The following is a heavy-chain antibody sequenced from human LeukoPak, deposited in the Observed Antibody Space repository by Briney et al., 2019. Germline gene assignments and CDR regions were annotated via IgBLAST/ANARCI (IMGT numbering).Heavy chain of an antibody. J-gene: IGHJ4*02. Sequence: QSGGSLRLSCEASGFTFGSHAMYWVRQAQGKGLEWVAGIFGSGGSPHYADSVKGRFTISRDNSRNTVYQQINSLRAEDTAVYYCGKTTVGYSSGQKPAWPVDYWGQGTLVTVSS. CDR3: GKTTVGYSSGQKPAWPVDY. CDR2: IFGSGGSP. CDR1: GFTFGSHA. D-gene: IGHD5-18*01. V-gene: IGHV3-23*01.